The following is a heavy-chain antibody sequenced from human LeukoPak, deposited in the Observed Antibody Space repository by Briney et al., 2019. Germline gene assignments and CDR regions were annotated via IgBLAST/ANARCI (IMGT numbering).Heavy chain of an antibody. D-gene: IGHD4-23*01. J-gene: IGHJ4*02. CDR2: IYFSGSA. Sequence: SETLSLTCTVSGGSITTSNYYWAWIPQPPGKGLEWIGSIYFSGSAYYNPSLKSRVSMSVDTSKNQFSLKVTSVTAADTGVYYCASDYGANSGYWGQGTLVTVSS. V-gene: IGHV4-39*01. CDR1: GGSITTSNYY. CDR3: ASDYGANSGY.